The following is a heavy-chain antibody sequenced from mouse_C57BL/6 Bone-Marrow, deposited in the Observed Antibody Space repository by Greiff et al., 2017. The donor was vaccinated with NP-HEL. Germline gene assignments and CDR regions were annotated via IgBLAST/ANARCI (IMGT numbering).Heavy chain of an antibody. CDR1: GFTFSSYA. D-gene: IGHD1-1*01. CDR3: AREYYGSEDYAMDY. J-gene: IGHJ4*01. CDR2: ISDGGSYT. Sequence: DVKLVESGGGLVKPGGSLKLSCAASGFTFSSYAMSWVRQTPEKRLEWVATISDGGSYTYYPDNVKGRFTISRDNAKNNLYLQMSHLKSEDTAMYYCAREYYGSEDYAMDYWGQGTSVTVSS. V-gene: IGHV5-4*01.